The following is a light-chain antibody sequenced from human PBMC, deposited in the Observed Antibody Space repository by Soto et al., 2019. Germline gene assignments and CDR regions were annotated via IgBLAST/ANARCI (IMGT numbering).Light chain of an antibody. CDR2: AST. V-gene: IGLV1-40*01. J-gene: IGLJ2*01. Sequence: GAGFDVHWYQQLPGAAPKLLIYASTNRPSGVPDRFSGSKSDTSASLAITGLQIDDEADYYCQSYDTGLTGHVLFGGGTKVTVL. CDR1: GAGFD. CDR3: QSYDTGLTGHVL.